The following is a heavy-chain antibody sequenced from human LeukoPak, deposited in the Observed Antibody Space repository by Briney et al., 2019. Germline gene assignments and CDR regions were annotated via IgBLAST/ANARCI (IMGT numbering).Heavy chain of an antibody. CDR2: IKQDGSEE. CDR3: AFRGRGYSYGWLYFDY. CDR1: GFTVRNYW. D-gene: IGHD5-18*01. V-gene: IGHV3-7*01. J-gene: IGHJ4*02. Sequence: GGSLGLSCAASGFTVRNYWMSWVRQAPGKGLEWVANIKQDGSEEYYVDSVKGRFTISRDNAKNSLYLQMNSLRAEDTAVYYCAFRGRGYSYGWLYFDYWGQGTLVTVSS.